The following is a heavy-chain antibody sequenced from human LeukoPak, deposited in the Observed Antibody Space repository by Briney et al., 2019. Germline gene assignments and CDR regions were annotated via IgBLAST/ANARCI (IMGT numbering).Heavy chain of an antibody. CDR2: IYYSGST. V-gene: IGHV4-59*01. D-gene: IGHD3-10*02. Sequence: PSETLSLTCTVSGGSISSYYWSWIRQPPGKGLEWIGYIYYSGSTNYNPSLKSRVTISVDPSKNQFSLKLSSVTAADTAVYYCARDTHAMLFDYWGQGTLVTVSS. CDR1: GGSISSYY. CDR3: ARDTHAMLFDY. J-gene: IGHJ4*02.